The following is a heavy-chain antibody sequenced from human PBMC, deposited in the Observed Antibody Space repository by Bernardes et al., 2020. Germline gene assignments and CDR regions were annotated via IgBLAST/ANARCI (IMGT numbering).Heavy chain of an antibody. V-gene: IGHV2-5*02. CDR3: AHRPYYYDSSGYYDTYFDY. D-gene: IGHD3-22*01. CDR1: GFSLSTSGVG. CDR2: IYWDDDK. J-gene: IGHJ4*02. Sequence: SGPTLVKPTQTLTLTCTFSGFSLSTSGVGVGWIRQPPGKALEWLALIYWDDDKRYSPSLKSRLTITKDTSKNQVVLTMTNMDPVDTATYYCAHRPYYYDSSGYYDTYFDYWGQGTLVTVSS.